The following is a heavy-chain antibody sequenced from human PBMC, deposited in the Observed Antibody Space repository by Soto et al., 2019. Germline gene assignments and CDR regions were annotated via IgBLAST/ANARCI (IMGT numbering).Heavy chain of an antibody. D-gene: IGHD6-6*01. CDR3: AQIDDVAALFAY. J-gene: IGHJ4*02. CDR2: IYWNDDK. V-gene: IGHV2-5*01. CDR1: GFSLSTTGEG. Sequence: QITLKESGPTLVKPTQTLTLTCTFSGFSLSTTGEGVGWIRQPPGKALEWLAVIYWNDDKSYSPSLKSRLTISKDTSKKQVVLTMMNMAPVDTVTYYCAQIDDVAALFAYLGQGTLVTVSS.